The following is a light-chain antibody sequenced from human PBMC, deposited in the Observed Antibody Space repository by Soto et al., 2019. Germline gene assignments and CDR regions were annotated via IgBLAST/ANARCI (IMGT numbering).Light chain of an antibody. V-gene: IGKV3-20*01. CDR1: QSVSSNY. CDR3: QQYGSLSWT. CDR2: GAS. J-gene: IGKJ1*01. Sequence: DIVLTQSPGTLSLSPGEIATLSFSASQSVSSNYLAWYQQKPGQAPRLLIYGASTRATGVPDRFSGSGSGTDFTLTISRLEPEDFAVYHCQQYGSLSWTFGQGTKWIS.